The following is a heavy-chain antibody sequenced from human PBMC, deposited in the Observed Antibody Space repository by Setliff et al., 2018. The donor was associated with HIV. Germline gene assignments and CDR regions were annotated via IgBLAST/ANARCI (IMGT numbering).Heavy chain of an antibody. V-gene: IGHV1-46*01. CDR1: GCTFTNYY. CDR2: IYPGGARR. Sequence: ASVKVSCKASGCTFTNYYMHWVRQAPGQGLEWMGIIYPGGARRSYAQKFQGRVTITADESTNTGYMELSGLRFEDTAVYYCERESACSSTSCPKVLDYWGQGTLVTVSS. D-gene: IGHD2-2*01. J-gene: IGHJ4*02. CDR3: ERESACSSTSCPKVLDY.